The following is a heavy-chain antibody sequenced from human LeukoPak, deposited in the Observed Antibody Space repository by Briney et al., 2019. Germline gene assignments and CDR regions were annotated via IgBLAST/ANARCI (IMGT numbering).Heavy chain of an antibody. CDR3: AKEDSGSYSVLDY. CDR1: GFTFDDYA. V-gene: IGHV3-43*02. Sequence: PGGSLRLSCAASGFTFDDYAMHWVRQAPGKGLEWVSLISGDGGSTYYADSVKGRFTIPRDNSKNSLYLQMNRLRTEDTALYYCAKEDSGSYSVLDYWGQGTLVTVSS. D-gene: IGHD1-26*01. CDR2: ISGDGGST. J-gene: IGHJ4*02.